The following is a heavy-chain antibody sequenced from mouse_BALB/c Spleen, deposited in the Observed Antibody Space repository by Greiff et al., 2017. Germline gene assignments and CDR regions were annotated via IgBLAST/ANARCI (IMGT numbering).Heavy chain of an antibody. J-gene: IGHJ2*01. V-gene: IGHV5-6-5*01. CDR2: ISSGGST. D-gene: IGHD2-1*01. CDR1: GFTFSSYA. Sequence: DVKLVESGGGLVKPGGSLKLSCAASGFTFSSYAMSWVRQTPEKRLEWVASISSGGSTYYPDSVKGRFTISRDNARNILYLQMSSLRSEDTAMYYCARGGYYGNYLDYWGQGTTLTVSS. CDR3: ARGGYYGNYLDY.